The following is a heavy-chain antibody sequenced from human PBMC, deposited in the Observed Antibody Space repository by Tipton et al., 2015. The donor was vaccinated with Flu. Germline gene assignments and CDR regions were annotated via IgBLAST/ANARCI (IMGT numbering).Heavy chain of an antibody. Sequence: TLSLTCTVSGGSISSYYWSWIRQPPGKGLEWIGYIYYSGSTNYNPSLKSRVTISVDTSKNQFSLKLSSVTAADTAVYYCAREAIAAAELGDWYFDLWGRGTLVTVSS. CDR1: GGSISSYY. D-gene: IGHD6-13*01. CDR2: IYYSGST. J-gene: IGHJ2*01. V-gene: IGHV4-59*01. CDR3: AREAIAAAELGDWYFDL.